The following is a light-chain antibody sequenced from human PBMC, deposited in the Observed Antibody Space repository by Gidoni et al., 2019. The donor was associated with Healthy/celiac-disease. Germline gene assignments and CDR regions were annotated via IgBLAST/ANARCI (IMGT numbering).Light chain of an antibody. CDR3: QQYRT. J-gene: IGKJ1*01. Sequence: SQSVSSSYLAWYQQKPGQAPRLLIYGASSRATGIPDRFSGSGSGTDFTLTISRLEPEDFAVYYCQQYRTFGQXTKVEIK. CDR2: GAS. V-gene: IGKV3-20*01. CDR1: QSVSSSY.